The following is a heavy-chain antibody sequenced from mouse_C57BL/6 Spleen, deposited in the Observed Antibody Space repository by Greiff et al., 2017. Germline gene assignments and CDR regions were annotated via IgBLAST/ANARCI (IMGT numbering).Heavy chain of an antibody. CDR1: GYTFTSYD. V-gene: IGHV1-85*01. D-gene: IGHD1-3*01. Sequence: VQLQQSGPELVKPGASVKLSCKASGYTFTSYDINWVKQRPGQGLEWIGWIYPRDGSTKYNEKFKGKATLTVDTSSSTAYMELHSLTSEDSAVYFWAREGVITTSWYFDVWGTGTTVTVSS. J-gene: IGHJ1*03. CDR2: IYPRDGST. CDR3: AREGVITTSWYFDV.